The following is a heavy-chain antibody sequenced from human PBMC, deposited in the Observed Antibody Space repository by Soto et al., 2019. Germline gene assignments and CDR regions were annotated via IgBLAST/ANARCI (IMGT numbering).Heavy chain of an antibody. V-gene: IGHV3-11*01. Sequence: GGSLRLSCAASGFTFSDYYMSWIRQAPGKGLEWVSYISSSGSTIYYADSVKGRFTISRDNAKNSLYLQMNSLRAEDTAVYYCARLDGNDYDSSGYYYYYYGMDVWGQGTTVTVSS. D-gene: IGHD3-22*01. CDR1: GFTFSDYY. CDR3: ARLDGNDYDSSGYYYYYYGMDV. J-gene: IGHJ6*02. CDR2: ISSSGSTI.